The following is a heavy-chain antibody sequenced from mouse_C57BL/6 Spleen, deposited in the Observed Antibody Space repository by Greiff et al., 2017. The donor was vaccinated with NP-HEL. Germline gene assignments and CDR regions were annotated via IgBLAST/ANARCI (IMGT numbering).Heavy chain of an antibody. CDR2: IDPSDSYT. J-gene: IGHJ2*01. CDR1: GYTFTSYW. Sequence: VQLQQPGAELVMPGASVKLSCKASGYTFTSYWMHWVKQRPGQGLEWIGEIDPSDSYTNYNQKFKGKSTLTVDKSSSTAYMQLSSLTSEDSAVYYCARWGEPDYWGQGTTLTVSS. V-gene: IGHV1-69*01. CDR3: ARWGEPDY.